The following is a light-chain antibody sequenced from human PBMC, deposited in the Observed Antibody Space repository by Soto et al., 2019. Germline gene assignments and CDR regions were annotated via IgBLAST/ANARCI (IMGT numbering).Light chain of an antibody. CDR3: QQFHSYPLT. V-gene: IGKV4-1*01. CDR1: QSVLYSSNNKNY. Sequence: DIVLTQSPESLAVSLGERATINCKSSQSVLYSSNNKNYLAWYQHKPGQPPKLLLYWASMRESGVPDRISGSGSGTDFTLTINSLQAEDVAVYYCQQFHSYPLTFGGGGKVDIK. CDR2: WAS. J-gene: IGKJ4*01.